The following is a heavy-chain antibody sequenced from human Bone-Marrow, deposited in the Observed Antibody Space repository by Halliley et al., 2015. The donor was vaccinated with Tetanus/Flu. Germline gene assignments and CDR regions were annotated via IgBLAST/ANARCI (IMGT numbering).Heavy chain of an antibody. D-gene: IGHD3-10*01. J-gene: IGHJ4*02. Sequence: PGKRLERVSSISGSGDSTYYADSVKGRFTISRDKSKKTLYLQMNTLRVEDTAVYYCARGISGYWGQGTLVTVSS. V-gene: IGHV3-23*01. CDR3: ARGISGY. CDR2: ISGSGDST.